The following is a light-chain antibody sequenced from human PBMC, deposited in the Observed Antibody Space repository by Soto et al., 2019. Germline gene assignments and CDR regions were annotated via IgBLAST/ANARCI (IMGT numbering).Light chain of an antibody. CDR2: EVF. V-gene: IGLV2-14*01. CDR3: TSYTTSDTLV. J-gene: IGLJ1*01. Sequence: QSALTQTASVSGSPGQSITISCTGTSSDIGAYGYVSWYQQHPGKAPNLLIYEVFYRPSGISNRFSGSQSGNTASLTISGLQAEDEADYYCTSYTTSDTLVFGTGTKVTVL. CDR1: SSDIGAYGY.